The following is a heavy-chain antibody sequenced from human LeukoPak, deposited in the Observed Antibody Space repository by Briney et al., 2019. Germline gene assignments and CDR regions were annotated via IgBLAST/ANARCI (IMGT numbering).Heavy chain of an antibody. V-gene: IGHV1-8*01. CDR1: GYTFTSYD. D-gene: IGHD3-3*01. CDR3: ARGLKAGWSDY. Sequence: ASVKVSCKASGYTFTSYDINWARQATRQGLEWMGWMNPNGGNTGYAQKFQGRVTMTRNTSISTAYMELSSLRSEDTAVYFCARGLKAGWSDYWGQGTLVSVSS. CDR2: MNPNGGNT. J-gene: IGHJ4*02.